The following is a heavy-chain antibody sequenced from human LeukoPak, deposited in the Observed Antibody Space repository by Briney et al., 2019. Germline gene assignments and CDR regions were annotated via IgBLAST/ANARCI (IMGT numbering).Heavy chain of an antibody. CDR3: AREPALVVAAIGTRTEMGWFDP. Sequence: GRSLRLSCAASGFTFSSYAMHWVRQAPGKGLEWVAVISYDGSNKYYADSVKGRFTISRDNSKNTLYLQMNSLRAEDTAVYYCAREPALVVAAIGTRTEMGWFDPWGQGTLVTVSS. J-gene: IGHJ5*02. CDR2: ISYDGSNK. D-gene: IGHD2-15*01. CDR1: GFTFSSYA. V-gene: IGHV3-30-3*01.